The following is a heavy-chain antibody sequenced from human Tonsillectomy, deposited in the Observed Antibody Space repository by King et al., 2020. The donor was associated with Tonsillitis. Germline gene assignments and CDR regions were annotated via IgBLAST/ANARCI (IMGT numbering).Heavy chain of an antibody. CDR1: GFTFSRHW. J-gene: IGHJ4*02. D-gene: IGHD2-21*01. CDR3: ARVGGDDPIDY. CDR2: INTDGSST. V-gene: IGHV3-74*01. Sequence: VQLVESGGGLVQPGGSLRLSCAASGFTFSRHWMNWVRQAPGKGRVWVSRINTDGSSTSYADSVKGRFTISRDNAKNTLYLQMNSLRAEDTAIYYCARVGGDDPIDYWGQGTLVTVSS.